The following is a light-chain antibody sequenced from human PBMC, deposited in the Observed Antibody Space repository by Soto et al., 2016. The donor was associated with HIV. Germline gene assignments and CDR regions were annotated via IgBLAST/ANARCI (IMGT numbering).Light chain of an antibody. V-gene: IGLV3-27*01. CDR1: VLAKKY. CDR3: FSAADKRIKI. Sequence: SYELTQPSSVSVSPGQTARITCSGDVLAKKYVRWYQQKPGQAPSLVSYQDSERPSGIPERFSGSSSGTTATLTISGAQVEDEADYYCFSAADKRIKIFGGRTRLTVL. CDR2: QDS. J-gene: IGLJ2*01.